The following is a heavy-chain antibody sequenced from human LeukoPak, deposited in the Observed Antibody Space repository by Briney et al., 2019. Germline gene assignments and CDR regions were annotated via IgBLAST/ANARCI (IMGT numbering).Heavy chain of an antibody. Sequence: ASVKVSCKASGYTFTSYDINWVRQATGQGLEWMGWMNPNSGNTGYAQKFQGRVTMTRDTSTSTVYMELSSLRSEDTAVYYCARRLKVGYGMDVWGQGTTVTVSS. D-gene: IGHD3-16*01. CDR2: MNPNSGNT. CDR3: ARRLKVGYGMDV. CDR1: GYTFTSYD. V-gene: IGHV1-8*02. J-gene: IGHJ6*02.